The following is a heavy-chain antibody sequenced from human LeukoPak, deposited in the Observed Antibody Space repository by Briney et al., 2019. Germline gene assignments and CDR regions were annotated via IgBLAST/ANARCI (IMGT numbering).Heavy chain of an antibody. CDR3: AKRSGYTTGWFFDF. J-gene: IGHJ4*02. CDR2: ISGSGDNT. D-gene: IGHD6-19*01. V-gene: IGHV3-23*01. CDR1: GFTFSTYA. Sequence: GGSLRLSCAASGFTFSTYAMSWVRQAPGKGLEWVSSISGSGDNTYYAESVKGRFTISRDNSKNTLFLQMNSLRAEDTAVFYCAKRSGYTTGWFFDFWGQGTLVTVSS.